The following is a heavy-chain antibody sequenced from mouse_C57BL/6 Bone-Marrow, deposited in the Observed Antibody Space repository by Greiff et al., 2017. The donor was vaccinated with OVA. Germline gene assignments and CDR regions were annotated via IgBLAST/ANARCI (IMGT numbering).Heavy chain of an antibody. V-gene: IGHV14-4*01. Sequence: VQLKQSGAELVRPGASVTLSCTASGFNIKDDYMHWVKQRPEQGLEWIGWIDPENGDTEYASKFQGKATITADTSSNTAYLQLSSLTSEDTAVYYCTTRGIAYWGQGTLVTVSA. CDR3: TTRGIAY. J-gene: IGHJ3*01. CDR1: GFNIKDDY. CDR2: IDPENGDT.